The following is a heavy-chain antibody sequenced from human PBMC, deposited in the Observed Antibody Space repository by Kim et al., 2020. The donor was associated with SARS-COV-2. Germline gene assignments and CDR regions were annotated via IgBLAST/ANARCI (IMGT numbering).Heavy chain of an antibody. J-gene: IGHJ2*01. Sequence: SETLSLTCTVSGGSISSYYWSWIRQPAGKGLEWIGRIYTSGSTNYNPSLKSRVTMSVDTSKNQFSLKLSSVTAADTAVYYCARGGWNYEAWYFDLWGRGTLVTVSS. CDR3: ARGGWNYEAWYFDL. CDR2: IYTSGST. V-gene: IGHV4-4*07. CDR1: GGSISSYY. D-gene: IGHD1-7*01.